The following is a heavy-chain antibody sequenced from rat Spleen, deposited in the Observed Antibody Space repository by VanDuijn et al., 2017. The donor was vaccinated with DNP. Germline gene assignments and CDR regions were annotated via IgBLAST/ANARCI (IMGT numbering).Heavy chain of an antibody. CDR1: GFSFRDYD. V-gene: IGHV5S10*01. CDR3: ATLDYGGYEGWFAY. CDR2: IIYDGTRT. Sequence: EVQLVESGGGLVQPGRSLKLSCVASGFSFRDYDMAWVRQAPSKGLEWVATIIYDGTRTYYRDSVKGRFNISRDNAKITLYLQMDSLRSEDTATYYCATLDYGGYEGWFAYWGQGTLVTVSS. J-gene: IGHJ3*01. D-gene: IGHD1-11*01.